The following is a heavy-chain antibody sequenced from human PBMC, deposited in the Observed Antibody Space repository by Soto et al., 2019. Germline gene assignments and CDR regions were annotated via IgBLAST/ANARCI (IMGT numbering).Heavy chain of an antibody. D-gene: IGHD4-17*01. CDR2: IKSKTDGGTT. Sequence: EVQLVESGGGLVKPGGSLRLSCAASGFTFSNAWMSWVRQAPGKGLEWVGRIKSKTDGGTTDYAAPVKGRFTISRDDSKNTLYLQMNSLKTEDTAVYYCTTDWYDYGDYVGVWGQGTLVTVSS. V-gene: IGHV3-15*01. J-gene: IGHJ4*02. CDR1: GFTFSNAW. CDR3: TTDWYDYGDYVGV.